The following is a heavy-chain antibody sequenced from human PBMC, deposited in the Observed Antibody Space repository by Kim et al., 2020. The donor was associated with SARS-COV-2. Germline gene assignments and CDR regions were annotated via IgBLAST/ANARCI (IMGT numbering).Heavy chain of an antibody. V-gene: IGHV4-4*07. J-gene: IGHJ5*01. CDR2: MQSNCDS. D-gene: IGHD3-9*01. Sequence: SETLSLTCTVSGGSTSGYWLNWIRQSAWKGLESNGRMQSNCDSDYNSALRGRVTMSLDTSRHQFSLNLTSVTAADAAVYYCARITGYPIANTNNSYWWF. CDR3: ARITGYPIANTNNSYWWF. CDR1: GGSTSGYW.